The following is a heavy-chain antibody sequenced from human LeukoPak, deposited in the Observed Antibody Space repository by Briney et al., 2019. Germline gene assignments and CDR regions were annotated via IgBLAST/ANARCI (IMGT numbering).Heavy chain of an antibody. J-gene: IGHJ6*02. CDR3: ARVPMTTVTPHYYYGMDV. Sequence: SVKVSCKASGGTFSSYAISWVRQAPGQGLEWMGGIIPIFGTANYAQKFQGRVTITADESTSTAYMELSSLRSEDTAVYYCARVPMTTVTPHYYYGMDVWGQGTTVTVSS. V-gene: IGHV1-69*13. CDR1: GGTFSSYA. CDR2: IIPIFGTA. D-gene: IGHD4-17*01.